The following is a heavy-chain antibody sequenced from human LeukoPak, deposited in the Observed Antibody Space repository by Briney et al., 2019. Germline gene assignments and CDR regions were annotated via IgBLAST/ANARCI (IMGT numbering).Heavy chain of an antibody. D-gene: IGHD2-15*01. Sequence: SETLSLTYIVSGGSVNSSHWWSWVRQSAGKGLEWIGEVFHSGITNYSPSLQSRVTISVYKFKNLFSLKLTSVTAADTARYYCARVKGSWWHLAFYFWGQGTQVTVSS. J-gene: IGHJ4*02. CDR1: GGSVNSSHW. CDR3: ARVKGSWWHLAFYF. CDR2: VFHSGIT. V-gene: IGHV4-4*02.